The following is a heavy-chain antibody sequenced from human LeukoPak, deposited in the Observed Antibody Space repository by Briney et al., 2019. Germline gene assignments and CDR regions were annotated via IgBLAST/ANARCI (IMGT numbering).Heavy chain of an antibody. D-gene: IGHD3-16*01. CDR2: ISYDGSNK. V-gene: IGHV3-30*18. CDR1: GFTFSSYA. J-gene: IGHJ6*02. CDR3: AKDPGVRFLYGMDV. Sequence: PGGSLRLSCAASGFTFSSYAMHWVRQAPGKGLEWVAVISYDGSNKYYADSVKGRFTISRDNSKNTLYLQMNSLRAEDTAVHYCAKDPGVRFLYGMDVWGQGTTVTVSS.